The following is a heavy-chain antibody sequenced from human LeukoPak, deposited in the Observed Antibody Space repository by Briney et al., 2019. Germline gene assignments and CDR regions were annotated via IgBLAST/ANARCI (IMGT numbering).Heavy chain of an antibody. CDR3: ARDLSGIGWFDP. CDR1: GFTFSSYA. D-gene: IGHD3-10*01. CDR2: ISGSGGST. J-gene: IGHJ5*02. V-gene: IGHV3-23*01. Sequence: TGGSLRLSCAASGFTFSSYAMSWVRQTPGKGLEWVSAISGSGGSTYYADSVKGRFTISRDNSKNTLYLQMNSLRAEDTAVYYCARDLSGIGWFDPWGQGTLVTVSS.